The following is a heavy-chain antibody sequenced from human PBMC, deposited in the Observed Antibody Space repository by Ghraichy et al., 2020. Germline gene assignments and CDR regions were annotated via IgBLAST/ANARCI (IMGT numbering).Heavy chain of an antibody. CDR3: ARNRYCSSTSCYISGNAFDI. CDR2: MNPNSGNT. Sequence: ASVKVSCKASGYTFTSYDINWVRQATGQGLEWMGWMNPNSGNTGYAQKFQGRVTMTRNTSISTAYMELSSLRSEDTAVYYCARNRYCSSTSCYISGNAFDIWGQGTMVTVSS. V-gene: IGHV1-8*01. D-gene: IGHD2-2*02. CDR1: GYTFTSYD. J-gene: IGHJ3*02.